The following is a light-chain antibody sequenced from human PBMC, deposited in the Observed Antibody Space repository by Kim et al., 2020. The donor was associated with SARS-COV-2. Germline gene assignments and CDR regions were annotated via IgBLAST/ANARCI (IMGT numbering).Light chain of an antibody. CDR1: SGDIGNSNS. CDR3: CSTSNTLDYV. Sequence: QSALTQPVSMSGSPGQSITISCSGTSGDIGNSNSVSWYQQHSGEAPRLIIYDVRDRPSGVSALFSGSKSANMASLTISVLRSEDEADYYCCSTSNTLDYVFGSGTKVTVL. J-gene: IGLJ1*01. V-gene: IGLV2-14*03. CDR2: DVR.